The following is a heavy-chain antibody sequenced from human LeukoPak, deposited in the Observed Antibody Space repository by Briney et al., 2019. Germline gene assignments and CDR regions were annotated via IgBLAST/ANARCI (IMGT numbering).Heavy chain of an antibody. V-gene: IGHV4-34*01. D-gene: IGHD1-26*01. J-gene: IGHJ4*02. CDR3: ASSVGSTDY. CDR2: INHRGST. Sequence: SETLSLTCAVYGESLSKYYWTWIRQSPGKGLEWIGEINHRGSTNLNPSLKSRVTLSVDTSKHQYSLKLTSVTAADAAVYYCASSVGSTDYWGQGTLVTVSS. CDR1: GESLSKYY.